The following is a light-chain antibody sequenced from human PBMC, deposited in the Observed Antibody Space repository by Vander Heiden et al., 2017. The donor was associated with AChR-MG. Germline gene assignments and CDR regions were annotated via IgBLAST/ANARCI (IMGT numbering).Light chain of an antibody. Sequence: QSVLTQPPSVSGAPGPRVTISCTGSSSNIGVGYHVHWYQHLPGTAPKLLIYGNNNRPSGVPDRFSGSQSGTSASLAITGLQAEDEADYYCQSYDSSLSGYVFGTGTKVTVL. CDR3: QSYDSSLSGYV. V-gene: IGLV1-40*01. CDR1: SSNIGVGYH. CDR2: GNN. J-gene: IGLJ1*01.